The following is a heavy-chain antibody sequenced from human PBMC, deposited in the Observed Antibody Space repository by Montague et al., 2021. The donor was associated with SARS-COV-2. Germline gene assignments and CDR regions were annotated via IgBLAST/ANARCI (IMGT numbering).Heavy chain of an antibody. CDR2: ITDNGST. V-gene: IGHV4-34*01. J-gene: IGHJ4*02. CDR1: GGSFSGYD. Sequence: SETLSLTCTVYGGSFSGYDWTWIRQSPGKGLEWIGEITDNGSTKCNPSLKSRVTVSSDTSKNQFSLKLKSVTAADTAVYYCARGRVEITMMAVVFTGGIYYFDYWGQGTLVTVSS. D-gene: IGHD3-22*01. CDR3: ARGRVEITMMAVVFTGGIYYFDY.